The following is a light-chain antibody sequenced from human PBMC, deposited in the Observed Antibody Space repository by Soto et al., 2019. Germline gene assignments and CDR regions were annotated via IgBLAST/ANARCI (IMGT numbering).Light chain of an antibody. V-gene: IGKV3-20*01. Sequence: EIVLTQSPGTLSLSPGERASLSCRASQSVAKDYLAWYQQKPGQALRLLISDASSRATGIPDRFSGSGSGTDFSLTVSRLGAENFSVYFCQQYATSPRTFGGGTRVEIK. CDR3: QQYATSPRT. J-gene: IGKJ4*01. CDR2: DAS. CDR1: QSVAKDY.